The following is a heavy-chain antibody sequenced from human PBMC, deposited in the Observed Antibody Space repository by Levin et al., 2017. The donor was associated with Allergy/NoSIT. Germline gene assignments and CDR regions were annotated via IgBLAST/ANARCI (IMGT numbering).Heavy chain of an antibody. J-gene: IGHJ5*02. CDR2: IGVSGAI. D-gene: IGHD3-10*01. V-gene: IGHV3-48*01. Sequence: PGGSLRLSCVATGFTSSRYSMNWVRQAPGQGLEWIAHIGVSGAIVYATSVKGRFTIFRDSGKNSVSLQMNSLSGEDTAIYFCARDAAGTYNYWFDLWGQGVQVTVSS. CDR3: ARDAAGTYNYWFDL. CDR1: GFTSSRYS.